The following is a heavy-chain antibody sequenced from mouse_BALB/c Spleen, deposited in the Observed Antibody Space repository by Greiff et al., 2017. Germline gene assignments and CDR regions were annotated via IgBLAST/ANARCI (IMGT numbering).Heavy chain of an antibody. V-gene: IGHV1-5*01. Sequence: VQLQQSGTVLARPGASVKMSCKASGYSFTSYWMHWVKQRPGQGLEWIGAIYPGNSATSYNQKFKGKAKLTAVTSASTTYMELSSLTNEESAVYDSTKGYCLYYYAMDYWGQGTSVTVSS. CDR3: TKGYCLYYYAMDY. CDR2: IYPGNSAT. CDR1: GYSFTSYW. J-gene: IGHJ4*01.